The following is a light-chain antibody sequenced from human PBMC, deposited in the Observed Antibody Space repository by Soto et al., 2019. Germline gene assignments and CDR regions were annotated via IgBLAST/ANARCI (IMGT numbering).Light chain of an antibody. CDR1: SSNIAINS. CDR2: SNT. Sequence: QSVLPQPPSASGTPGQRVTLSCSASSSNIAINSVYWYQQLPGTAPKLLIYSNTQRPSGVPDRFSGSKSGASASLAISGLRSEDEADYYCAAWDDNLSGYVFGTGTKLTVL. J-gene: IGLJ1*01. CDR3: AAWDDNLSGYV. V-gene: IGLV1-47*02.